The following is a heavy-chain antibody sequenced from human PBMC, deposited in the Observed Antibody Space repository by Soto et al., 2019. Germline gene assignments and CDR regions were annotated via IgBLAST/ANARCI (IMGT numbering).Heavy chain of an antibody. CDR1: GGSVSRDGSY. CDR3: SRLRRVHDSSGYYRLDFDY. V-gene: IGHV4-31*03. CDR2: IYHSGTT. Sequence: SETLSLTCTVSGGSVSRDGSYWAWIRQHPGEGLEWIGHIYHSGTTYYSPSLQSRLIISVDTSKNQFALRLSSVTAADTALYFCSRLRRVHDSSGYYRLDFDYWGQGTLVTVSS. J-gene: IGHJ4*02. D-gene: IGHD3-22*01.